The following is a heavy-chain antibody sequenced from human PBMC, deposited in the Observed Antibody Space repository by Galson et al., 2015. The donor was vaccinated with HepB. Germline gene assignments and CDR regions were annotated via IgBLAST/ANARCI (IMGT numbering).Heavy chain of an antibody. V-gene: IGHV1-46*01. CDR1: GYKFTSYY. CDR3: ARGVLLWDGPDY. Sequence: SVKVSCKASGYKFTSYYMHWVRQAPGQGLEWVGIINPSGGGTDYAQKFQGRLTMTRDTSTSTVFMELSSLRSEDTAVYHCARGVLLWDGPDYWGQGTLVTVSS. J-gene: IGHJ4*02. CDR2: INPSGGGT. D-gene: IGHD3-10*01.